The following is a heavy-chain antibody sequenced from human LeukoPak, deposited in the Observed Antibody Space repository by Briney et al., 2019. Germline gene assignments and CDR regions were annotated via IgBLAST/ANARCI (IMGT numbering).Heavy chain of an antibody. CDR2: IYTSGST. Sequence: PSETLSLTCTVSGCSISSYYWSWIRQPAGKGLEWIGRIYTSGSTNYNPSLKSRVTMSVDTSKNQFSLKLRSVTAADPAVYYCARGSVLSYFDYWGQGTLVTVSS. CDR1: GCSISSYY. CDR3: ARGSVLSYFDY. D-gene: IGHD3-16*02. V-gene: IGHV4-4*07. J-gene: IGHJ4*02.